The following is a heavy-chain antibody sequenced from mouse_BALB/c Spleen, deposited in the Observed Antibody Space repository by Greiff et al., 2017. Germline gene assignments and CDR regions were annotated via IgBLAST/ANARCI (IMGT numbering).Heavy chain of an antibody. J-gene: IGHJ2*01. D-gene: IGHD2-14*01. V-gene: IGHV1-4*02. CDR2: INPSSGYT. Sequence: VQLQQSAAELARPGASVKMSCKASGYTFTSYTMHWVKQRPGQGLEWIGYINPSSGYTEYNQKFKDKTTLTADKSSSTAYMQLSSLTSEDSAVYYCARWRYDEAGYYWGQGTTLTVSS. CDR3: ARWRYDEAGYY. CDR1: GYTFTSYT.